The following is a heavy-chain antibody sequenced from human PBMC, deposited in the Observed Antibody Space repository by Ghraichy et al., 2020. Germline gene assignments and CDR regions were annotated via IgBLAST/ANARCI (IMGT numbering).Heavy chain of an antibody. CDR2: IYYSGST. CDR1: GGSISSSSYY. D-gene: IGHD4-17*01. V-gene: IGHV4-39*01. J-gene: IGHJ2*01. Sequence: PETLSLTCTVSGGSISSSSYYWGWIRQPPGKGLEWIGSIYYSGSTYYNPSLKSRVTISVDTSKNQFSLKLSSVTAADTAVYYCARRDGDYGLYHNWYFDLWGRGTLVTVSS. CDR3: ARRDGDYGLYHNWYFDL.